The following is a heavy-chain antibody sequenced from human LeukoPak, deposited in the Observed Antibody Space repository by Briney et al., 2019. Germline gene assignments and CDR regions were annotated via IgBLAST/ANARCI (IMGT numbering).Heavy chain of an antibody. D-gene: IGHD3-10*01. CDR3: ARRLKDGSGSCPFGY. CDR1: GYTFTSYD. V-gene: IGHV1-8*01. J-gene: IGHJ4*02. Sequence: GASVKVSCKASGYTFTSYDINWVRQATGQGLEWMGWMNPNSGNTGYAQKFRGRVTMTRNTSISTAYTELSRLRSEDTAVYYCARRLKDGSGSCPFGYWGQGTLVTVSS. CDR2: MNPNSGNT.